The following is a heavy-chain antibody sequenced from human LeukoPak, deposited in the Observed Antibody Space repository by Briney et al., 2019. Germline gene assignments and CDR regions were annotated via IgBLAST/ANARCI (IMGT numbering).Heavy chain of an antibody. Sequence: SETLSLTCSVSGGSISTYYWSWIRQPPGQGLEWIGYIYYSGSTNYNPSLKSRVTISVDTSKNQFSLKLSSVTAADTAVYYCARALTTSGYYYGMDVWGQGTTVTVSS. D-gene: IGHD4-17*01. V-gene: IGHV4-59*01. CDR3: ARALTTSGYYYGMDV. CDR2: IYYSGST. CDR1: GGSISTYY. J-gene: IGHJ6*02.